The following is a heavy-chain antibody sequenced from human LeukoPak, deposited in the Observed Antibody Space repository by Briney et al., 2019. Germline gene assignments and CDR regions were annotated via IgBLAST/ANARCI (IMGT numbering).Heavy chain of an antibody. D-gene: IGHD5-24*01. J-gene: IGHJ4*02. CDR3: AIHAVEGKWLQFYYFNF. V-gene: IGHV4-39*01. CDR1: GVSISSSSYY. CDR2: IHYSGST. Sequence: SETLSLTCAVSGVSISSSSYYWGWIRQPPGKGLEWIGSIHYSGSTSYNPSLNSPLTLSLLTSKNHFSLRLMSVTAADTAVYYCAIHAVEGKWLQFYYFNFWGQGSLVTVSS.